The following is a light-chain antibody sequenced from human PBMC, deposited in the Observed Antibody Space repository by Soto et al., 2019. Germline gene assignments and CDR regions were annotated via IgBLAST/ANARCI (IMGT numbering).Light chain of an antibody. CDR3: QQYNSYWT. CDR1: QAVPNN. V-gene: IGKV1-9*01. CDR2: EES. Sequence: DIHVTQSPSFLSASVGDRVTITCRPSQAVPNNMAWYQQKPGKPPKLLIYEESTLHSGVPSRLSGSGSGTEFTLTISSMKPDDSATDYCQQYNSYWTFGQGTKVDIK. J-gene: IGKJ1*01.